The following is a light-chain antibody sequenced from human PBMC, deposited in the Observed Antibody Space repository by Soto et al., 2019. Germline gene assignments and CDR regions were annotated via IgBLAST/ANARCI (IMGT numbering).Light chain of an antibody. CDR2: DVS. V-gene: IGLV2-14*03. J-gene: IGLJ1*01. CDR1: SSDVGGYNY. Sequence: QSALTQPAAVSGSPGQSITISCTGTSSDVGGYNYVSWYQQHTGKAPKPMIYDVSNRPSGVSNRFSGSKSGNTASLTISGLHDAADADYYCSLYTSSPTYVFGTGTKVPV. CDR3: SLYTSSPTYV.